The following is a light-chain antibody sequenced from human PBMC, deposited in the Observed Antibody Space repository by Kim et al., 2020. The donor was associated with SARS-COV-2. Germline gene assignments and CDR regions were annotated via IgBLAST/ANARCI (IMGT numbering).Light chain of an antibody. Sequence: PGQSITISCTGTSSDVGGYNYVSWYQQHPGKAPKLMIYDVSNRPSGVSNRFSASKSGNTASLTISGLQAEDEADYYCSSYTSSSVVFGGGTQLTVL. V-gene: IGLV2-14*03. CDR2: DVS. J-gene: IGLJ2*01. CDR1: SSDVGGYNY. CDR3: SSYTSSSVV.